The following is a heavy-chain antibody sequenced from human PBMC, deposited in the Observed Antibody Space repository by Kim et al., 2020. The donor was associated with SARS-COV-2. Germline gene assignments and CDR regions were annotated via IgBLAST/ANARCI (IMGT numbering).Heavy chain of an antibody. J-gene: IGHJ4*02. Sequence: SETLSLTCTVSGGSISSGGYYWSWIRQHPGKGLEWIGYIYYSGSTYYNPSLKSRVTISVDTSKNQFSLKLSSVTAADTAVYYCARAIAAAGTIVSYYFDYWGQGTLVTVSS. D-gene: IGHD6-13*01. V-gene: IGHV4-31*03. CDR2: IYYSGST. CDR3: ARAIAAAGTIVSYYFDY. CDR1: GGSISSGGYY.